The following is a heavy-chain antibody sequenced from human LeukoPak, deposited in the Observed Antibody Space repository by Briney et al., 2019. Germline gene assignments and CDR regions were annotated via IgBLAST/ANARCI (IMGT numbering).Heavy chain of an antibody. Sequence: ASVKVSCKASGYTFTGYYMHWVRQAPGQGLEWMGWINPNNGGTSYAQKFQGRVAMTRDTSISTAYMELSSLRSEDTAVYYCARGGGIVGARFDYWGQGTLVTVSS. V-gene: IGHV1-2*02. J-gene: IGHJ4*02. D-gene: IGHD1-26*01. CDR1: GYTFTGYY. CDR3: ARGGGIVGARFDY. CDR2: INPNNGGT.